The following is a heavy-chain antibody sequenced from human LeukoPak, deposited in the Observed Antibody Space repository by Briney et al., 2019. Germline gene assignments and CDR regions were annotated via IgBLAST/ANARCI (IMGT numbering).Heavy chain of an antibody. CDR2: IIPTFGTT. V-gene: IGHV1-69*05. CDR1: GRSFSTYA. Sequence: SVKVSCKASGRSFSTYAISWVRQAPGQGLEWMGGIIPTFGTTNYAQKFQGRVTITTDEVTTTAYTANMELSSLRTQDTAAEYCSNNAFGDYAFDYWGQGTLVTVSS. J-gene: IGHJ4*02. D-gene: IGHD4-17*01. CDR3: SNNAFGDYAFDY.